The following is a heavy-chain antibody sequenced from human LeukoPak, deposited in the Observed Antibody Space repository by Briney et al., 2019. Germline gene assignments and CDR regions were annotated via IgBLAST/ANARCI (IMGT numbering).Heavy chain of an antibody. CDR3: ARDGSRGDDGFDI. CDR2: INHSGST. CDR1: GGSFSGYY. V-gene: IGHV4-34*01. J-gene: IGHJ3*02. Sequence: SETLSLTCAVYGGSFSGYYWSWIRQPPGKGLEWIGEINHSGSTNYNLSLKSRVTISVDTSKNQFSLKLSSVTAADTAVYYCARDGSRGDDGFDIWGQGTMVTVSS. D-gene: IGHD5-24*01.